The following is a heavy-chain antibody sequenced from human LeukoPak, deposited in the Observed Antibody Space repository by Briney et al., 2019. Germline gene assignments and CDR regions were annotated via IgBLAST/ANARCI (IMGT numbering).Heavy chain of an antibody. Sequence: GGSLRLSCAASGFTFSSYAMSWVRQAPGKGLEWVSAISGSGGSTYYADSVKGRFTISRDNSKNTLYLQMNSLRAEDTAVYYCANDMSYSGSYSVYWGQGTLVTVSS. D-gene: IGHD1-26*01. V-gene: IGHV3-23*01. J-gene: IGHJ4*02. CDR3: ANDMSYSGSYSVY. CDR2: ISGSGGST. CDR1: GFTFSSYA.